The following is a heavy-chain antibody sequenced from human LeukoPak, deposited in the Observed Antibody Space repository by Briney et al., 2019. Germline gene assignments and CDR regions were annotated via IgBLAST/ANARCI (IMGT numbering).Heavy chain of an antibody. V-gene: IGHV3-53*01. D-gene: IGHD6-19*01. CDR3: ASGIAVAAWVAFDY. CDR2: IYSGGST. J-gene: IGHJ4*02. CDR1: GFTVSSNY. Sequence: GSLRLSCAASGFTVSSNYMSWVRLAPGKGLEWVSVIYSGGSTYYADSVKGRFTISRDNSKNTLYLQMNSLRAEDTAVYYCASGIAVAAWVAFDYWGQGTLVTVSS.